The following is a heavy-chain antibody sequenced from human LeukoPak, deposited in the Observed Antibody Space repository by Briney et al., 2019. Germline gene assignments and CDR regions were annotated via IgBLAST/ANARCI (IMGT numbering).Heavy chain of an antibody. CDR3: ARVVGFLEWLSFDY. CDR1: GGSISSGGYY. Sequence: SETLSLTCTVSGGSISSGGYYWSWIRQPPGKGLEWIGYIYHSGSTYYNPSLKSRVTISVDRSKNQFSLKLSSVTAADTAVYYCARVVGFLEWLSFDYWGQGTLVTVSS. V-gene: IGHV4-30-2*01. CDR2: IYHSGST. D-gene: IGHD3-3*02. J-gene: IGHJ4*02.